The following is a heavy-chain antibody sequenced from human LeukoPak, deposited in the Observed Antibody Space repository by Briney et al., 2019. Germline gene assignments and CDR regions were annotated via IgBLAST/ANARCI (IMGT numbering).Heavy chain of an antibody. CDR2: ISSSSSYI. J-gene: IGHJ4*02. CDR1: GFTFSSYS. CDR3: ARVYDSSGYYLPPFDY. D-gene: IGHD3-22*01. Sequence: PGGSLRLSCAASGFTFSSYSMNWVRQAPGKGLEWVSSISSSSSYIYYADSVKGRFTISRDSAKNSLYLQMNSLRAEDTAVYYCARVYDSSGYYLPPFDYWGQGTLVTVSS. V-gene: IGHV3-21*01.